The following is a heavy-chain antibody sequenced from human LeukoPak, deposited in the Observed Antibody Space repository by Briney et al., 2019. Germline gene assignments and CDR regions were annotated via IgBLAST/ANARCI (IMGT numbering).Heavy chain of an antibody. D-gene: IGHD6-19*01. CDR3: ARSNWYTSGWRAFDY. V-gene: IGHV1-2*02. CDR2: INPNSGGT. J-gene: IGHJ4*02. CDR1: GYTFTHYY. Sequence: ASVKVSCTASGYTFTHYYIHWVRQAPGQGLEWMGWINPNSGGTDYAQKFQGRVTMTRDTSISTAYMELSRLRSDDTAVYYCARSNWYTSGWRAFDYWGQGTLVTVSS.